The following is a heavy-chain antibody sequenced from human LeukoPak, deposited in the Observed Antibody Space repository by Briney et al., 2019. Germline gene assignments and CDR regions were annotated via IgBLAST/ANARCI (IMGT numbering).Heavy chain of an antibody. Sequence: ASVRVSCKASGYTFTSYDINWVRQATGQGLEWMGWMNPNSGNTGYAQKFQGRVTMTRNTSISTAYMELSSLRSEDTAVYYCARERKTYYYDSSGYYSSRRVDYWGQGTLVTVSS. CDR2: MNPNSGNT. D-gene: IGHD3-22*01. V-gene: IGHV1-8*01. J-gene: IGHJ4*02. CDR3: ARERKTYYYDSSGYYSSRRVDY. CDR1: GYTFTSYD.